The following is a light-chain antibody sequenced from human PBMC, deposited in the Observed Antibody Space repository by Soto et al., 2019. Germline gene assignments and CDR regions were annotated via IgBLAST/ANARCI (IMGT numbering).Light chain of an antibody. CDR3: QQSYSTLRT. Sequence: ETVFTQSPGTLSLSPWQRATLSCRVSQSVSTTYLAWYQQKPGQSPRLLIYGTSNRATGIPDRFSGSGSGTDFTLTISSLQPEDFATYYCQQSYSTLRTFGQGTKVDI. CDR1: QSVSTTY. V-gene: IGKV3-20*01. J-gene: IGKJ1*01. CDR2: GTS.